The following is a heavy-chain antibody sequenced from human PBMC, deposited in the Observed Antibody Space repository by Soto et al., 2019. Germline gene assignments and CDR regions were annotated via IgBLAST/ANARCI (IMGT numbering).Heavy chain of an antibody. CDR2: IYPGDSRT. Sequence: GESLKISCKGSGDSFTTDWIGWVRQMPGKGLEWMGVIYPGDSRTRYSPPFQGRVTISADKSINTAYLQWSSLKASDTAMYYCARLLYYDILTGYSPYYYGMDVWGQGTTVTVSS. CDR3: ARLLYYDILTGYSPYYYGMDV. V-gene: IGHV5-51*01. J-gene: IGHJ6*02. D-gene: IGHD3-9*01. CDR1: GDSFTTDW.